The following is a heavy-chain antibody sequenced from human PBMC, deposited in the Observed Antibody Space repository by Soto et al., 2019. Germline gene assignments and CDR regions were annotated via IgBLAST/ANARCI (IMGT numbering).Heavy chain of an antibody. CDR3: ARDGKFTISRFYGMDV. J-gene: IGHJ6*02. V-gene: IGHV3-48*02. D-gene: IGHD3-3*01. CDR1: GFTFSSYS. CDR2: ISSSSSTI. Sequence: AGSLRLSCAASGFTFSSYSMNWGRQAPGKGLEWVSYISSSSSTIYYADSVKGRFTISRDNAKNSLYLQMHSLRDEDTAVYYCARDGKFTISRFYGMDVWGQGYTVTVS.